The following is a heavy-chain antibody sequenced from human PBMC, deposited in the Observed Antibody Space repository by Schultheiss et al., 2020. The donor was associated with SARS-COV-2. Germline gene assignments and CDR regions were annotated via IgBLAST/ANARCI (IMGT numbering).Heavy chain of an antibody. J-gene: IGHJ6*02. CDR1: GGSISSGGYY. CDR3: ARHGHYDFWSGYFRPSRDYYGMDV. D-gene: IGHD3-3*01. V-gene: IGHV4-31*03. CDR2: IYYSGST. Sequence: LRLSCTVSGGSISSGGYYWSWIRQHPGKGLEWIGYIYYSGSTYYNPSLKSRVTISVDTSKNQFSLKLSSVTAADTAVYYCARHGHYDFWSGYFRPSRDYYGMDVWGQGTTVTVSS.